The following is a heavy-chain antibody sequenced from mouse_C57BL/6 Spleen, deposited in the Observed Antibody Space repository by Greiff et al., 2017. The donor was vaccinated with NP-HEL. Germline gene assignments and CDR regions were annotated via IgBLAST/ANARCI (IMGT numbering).Heavy chain of an antibody. CDR1: GYTFTSYW. CDR3: AVAYYSNLYYFDY. CDR2: IHPNSGST. Sequence: QVHVKQSGAELVKPGASVKLSCKASGYTFTSYWMHWVKQRPGQGLEWIGMIHPNSGSTNYNEKFKSKATLTVDKSSSTAYMQLSSLTSEDSAVYYCAVAYYSNLYYFDYWGQGTTLTVSS. V-gene: IGHV1-64*01. J-gene: IGHJ2*01. D-gene: IGHD2-5*01.